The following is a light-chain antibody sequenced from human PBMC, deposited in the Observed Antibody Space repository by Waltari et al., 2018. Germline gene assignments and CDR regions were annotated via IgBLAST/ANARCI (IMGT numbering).Light chain of an antibody. CDR1: TSDVGDYNF. V-gene: IGLV2-11*01. Sequence: QSALTQPRSVSGSPGQSVTISCTGTTSDVGDYNFVSWYQQHPGKAPKLMIYDVTKRPSGVPDRFSWSKSGNTASLTISGLQAEDEADYYCCSYAGRYNLVFGGGTMLTVL. CDR3: CSYAGRYNLV. J-gene: IGLJ2*01. CDR2: DVT.